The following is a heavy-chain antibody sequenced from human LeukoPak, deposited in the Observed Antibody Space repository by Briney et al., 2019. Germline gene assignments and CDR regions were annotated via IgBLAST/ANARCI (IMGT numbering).Heavy chain of an antibody. Sequence: SETLSPTCTVSGGSISSGGYYWSWIRQHPGKGLEWIGYIYYSGSTYYDPSLKSRVTISVDTSKNQFSLKLSSVTAADTAVYYCARLLTGTTSHYYYMDVWGKGTTVTVSS. V-gene: IGHV4-31*03. CDR2: IYYSGST. D-gene: IGHD1-7*01. J-gene: IGHJ6*03. CDR3: ARLLTGTTSHYYYMDV. CDR1: GGSISSGGYY.